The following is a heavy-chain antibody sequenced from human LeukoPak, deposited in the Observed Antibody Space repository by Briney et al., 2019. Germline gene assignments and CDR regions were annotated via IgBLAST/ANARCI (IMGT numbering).Heavy chain of an antibody. J-gene: IGHJ6*03. CDR1: GDSISSDGFY. Sequence: SQTLSLTCTVSGDSISSDGFYWSWIRQPPGKGLEWIGEINHSGSTNYNPSLKSRVTISVDTSKNQFSLKLSSVTAADTAVYYCAAIGYYYMDVWGKGTTVTVSS. CDR2: INHSGST. CDR3: AAIGYYYMDV. D-gene: IGHD2-2*02. V-gene: IGHV4-30-2*01.